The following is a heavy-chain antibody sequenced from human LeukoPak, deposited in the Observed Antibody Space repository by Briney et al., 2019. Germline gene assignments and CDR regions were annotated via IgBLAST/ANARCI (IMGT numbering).Heavy chain of an antibody. J-gene: IGHJ4*02. Sequence: GASVKVSCKASGYTFTSYAMNWVRQAPGQGLEWMGWINTNTGNPTYAQGFTGRFVFSLDTSVSTAYLQISSLKAEDTAVYYCARVRGELRYFDWPIPGYWGQGTLVTVSS. D-gene: IGHD3-9*01. CDR1: GYTFTSYA. V-gene: IGHV7-4-1*02. CDR2: INTNTGNP. CDR3: ARVRGELRYFDWPIPGY.